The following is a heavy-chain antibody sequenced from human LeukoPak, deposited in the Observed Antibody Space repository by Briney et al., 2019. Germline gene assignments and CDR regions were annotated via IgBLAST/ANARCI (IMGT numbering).Heavy chain of an antibody. CDR1: VFTFSSYG. CDR3: ARGTRGYSGYGQGGTFDY. Sequence: GGSVRLSCASWVFTFSSYGMCWVRQARARGREWVAFTRYDGSNKYYADSVKGRFTISRDNAKHSLYLPMNSLRSEDSPVYYCARGTRGYSGYGQGGTFDYWGEGTLVTVSS. V-gene: IGHV3-30*02. D-gene: IGHD5-12*01. CDR2: TRYDGSNK. J-gene: IGHJ4*02.